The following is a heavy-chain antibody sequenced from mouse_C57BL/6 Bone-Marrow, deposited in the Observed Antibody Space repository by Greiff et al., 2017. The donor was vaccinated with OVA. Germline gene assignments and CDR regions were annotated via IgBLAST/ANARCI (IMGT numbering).Heavy chain of an antibody. D-gene: IGHD1-1*01. CDR2: IDPEDGDT. CDR1: GFNFNDYY. CDR3: TIYGSSPWFAY. J-gene: IGHJ3*01. Sequence: VQLQQSGAELVRPGASVKLSCTASGFNFNDYYMHWVKQRPEQGLEWIGRIDPEDGDTEYAPKFQGKATMTADTSSNTAYLQLSSLTSEDTAVYYCTIYGSSPWFAYWGQGTLVTVSA. V-gene: IGHV14-1*01.